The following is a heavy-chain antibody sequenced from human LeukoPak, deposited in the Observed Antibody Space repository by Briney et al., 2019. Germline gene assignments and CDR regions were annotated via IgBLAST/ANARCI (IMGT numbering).Heavy chain of an antibody. CDR3: ARAVGYDDVTGYYRGWYFDL. V-gene: IGHV4-31*03. D-gene: IGHD3-9*01. Sequence: PSQTLSLTRSVSGGSVSSDSSYWTWIRQHPGEGLEWIGYIFHRGNTYYNPPLKCRLTISVDTSKHQFSLRMTSVTAADTAVYYCARAVGYDDVTGYYRGWYFDLWGRGTLVTVSS. CDR1: GGSVSSDSSY. CDR2: IFHRGNT. J-gene: IGHJ2*01.